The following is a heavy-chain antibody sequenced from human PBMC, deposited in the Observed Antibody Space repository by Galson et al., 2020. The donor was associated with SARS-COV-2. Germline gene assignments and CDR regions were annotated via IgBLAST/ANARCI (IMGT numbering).Heavy chain of an antibody. Sequence: GGSLRLSCEASEFTFNNYPINWVRQAPGKGLEWVAGFSGGSTHYADSVRGRFTISRDSSRNTLYLQMNSLRAEDTAVYYCAKCGPFYDIATGYFRNLYYFDYGGQGALVTVSS. CDR1: EFTFNNYP. D-gene: IGHD3-9*01. CDR3: AKCGPFYDIATGYFRNLYYFDY. V-gene: IGHV3-23*01. J-gene: IGHJ4*02. CDR2: FSGGST.